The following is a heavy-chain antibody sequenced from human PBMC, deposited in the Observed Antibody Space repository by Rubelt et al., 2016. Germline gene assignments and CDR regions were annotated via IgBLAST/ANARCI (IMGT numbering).Heavy chain of an antibody. Sequence: GGSLRLSCAASGFTFSSYSMNWVRQAPGKGLEWVSSISSSSSYIYYADSVKGRFTISRDNAKNSLYLQVNSLRDEDTAVYYCARDYRSSSGRTLDYWGQGILVTVSS. J-gene: IGHJ4*02. CDR3: ARDYRSSSGRTLDY. V-gene: IGHV3-21*01. D-gene: IGHD3-22*01. CDR2: ISSSSSYI. CDR1: GFTFSSYS.